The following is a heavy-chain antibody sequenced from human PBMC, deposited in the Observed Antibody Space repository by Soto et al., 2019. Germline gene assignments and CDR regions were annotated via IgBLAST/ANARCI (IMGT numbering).Heavy chain of an antibody. V-gene: IGHV3-66*01. Sequence: PGGSLRLSCAASGFTVSSKYMSWVRQAPGKGLEWVSLIQSGGPTYYADSVKGRFTISRDTSKNTLYLQMNSLRAEDTAVYYCAKEQGDDFWSGYKFRSYYYYRMDVWGQGTTVTVSS. CDR1: GFTVSSKY. J-gene: IGHJ6*02. CDR2: IQSGGPT. D-gene: IGHD3-3*01. CDR3: AKEQGDDFWSGYKFRSYYYYRMDV.